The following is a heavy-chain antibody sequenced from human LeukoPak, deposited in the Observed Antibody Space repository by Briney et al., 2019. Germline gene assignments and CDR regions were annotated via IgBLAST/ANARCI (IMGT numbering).Heavy chain of an antibody. J-gene: IGHJ5*02. V-gene: IGHV4-34*01. CDR1: GGSFSGYY. D-gene: IGHD5-18*01. Sequence: KPSETLSLTCAVYGGSFSGYYWGWIRQPPGKGLEWIGDINHSGSTNYNPSLKSRVTISVDTSKNQFSLKLSSVTAADTAVYYCARGRGYSYGFCWFDPWGQGTLVTVSS. CDR3: ARGRGYSYGFCWFDP. CDR2: INHSGST.